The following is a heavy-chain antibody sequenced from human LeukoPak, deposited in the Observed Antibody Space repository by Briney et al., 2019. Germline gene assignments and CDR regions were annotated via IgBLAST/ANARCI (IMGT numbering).Heavy chain of an antibody. J-gene: IGHJ4*02. D-gene: IGHD4-23*01. CDR3: ARRYYGGNSVVSYFDY. V-gene: IGHV5-51*01. Sequence: GESLKISCKGSGYSFTSYWIGWVRQMPGKGLEWMGIIYPGDSDTRYSPSFQGQVTISADKSISTAYLQWSSLKASDTAMYHCARRYYGGNSVVSYFDYWGQGTLVTVSS. CDR2: IYPGDSDT. CDR1: GYSFTSYW.